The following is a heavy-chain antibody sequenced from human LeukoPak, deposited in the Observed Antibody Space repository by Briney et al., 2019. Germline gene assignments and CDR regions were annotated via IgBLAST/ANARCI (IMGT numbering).Heavy chain of an antibody. CDR2: IIPIFGIA. V-gene: IGHV1-69*04. Sequence: ASVKVSCKASGGTFSSYAISWVRQAPGQGLEWMGRIIPIFGIANYAQKFQGRVTITADKSTSTAYMELSSLRSEDTAVYYCERAGDRRGNYYYYGMDVWGQGTTVTVSS. CDR1: GGTFSSYA. D-gene: IGHD3-16*01. CDR3: ERAGDRRGNYYYYGMDV. J-gene: IGHJ6*02.